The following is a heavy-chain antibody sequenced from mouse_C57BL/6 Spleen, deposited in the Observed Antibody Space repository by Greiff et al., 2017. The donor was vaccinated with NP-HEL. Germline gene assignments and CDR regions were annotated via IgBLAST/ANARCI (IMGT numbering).Heavy chain of an antibody. D-gene: IGHD2-5*01. CDR2: IDPSDSYT. Sequence: QVQLKQPGAELVMPGASVKLSCKASGYTFTSFWMHWVKQRPGQGLEWIGEIDPSDSYTNYNQKFKGKSTLTVDKSSSTAYMQLSSLTSEDSAVYYCARSDYSKEYYFDYWGQGTTLTVSS. CDR1: GYTFTSFW. V-gene: IGHV1-69*01. CDR3: ARSDYSKEYYFDY. J-gene: IGHJ2*01.